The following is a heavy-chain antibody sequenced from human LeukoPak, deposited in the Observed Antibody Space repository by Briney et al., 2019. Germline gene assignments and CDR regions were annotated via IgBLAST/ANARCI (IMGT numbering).Heavy chain of an antibody. CDR1: GFTCSSYA. CDR3: AKVTTVVRGVIYGMDV. Sequence: PGGSLRLSCAASGFTCSSYAMSWVRQAPGKGLEWVSAISGSGGRTYYADSVKGRFTISRDNSKNTLYLQMNSLRAEDTAVYYCAKVTTVVRGVIYGMDVWGQGTTVTVSS. D-gene: IGHD3-10*01. J-gene: IGHJ6*02. V-gene: IGHV3-23*01. CDR2: ISGSGGRT.